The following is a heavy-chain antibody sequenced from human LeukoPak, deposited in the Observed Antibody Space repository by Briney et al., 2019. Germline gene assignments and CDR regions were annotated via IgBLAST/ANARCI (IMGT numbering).Heavy chain of an antibody. V-gene: IGHV3-23*01. CDR2: ISGSGGST. J-gene: IGHJ4*02. D-gene: IGHD5-18*01. CDR3: AKGLWIQLWLTDY. Sequence: GGSLRLSCAASGFTFSSYAMSWVRQAPGKGLEWVSAISGSGGSTYYADSVKGRFTISRDNSKNTLYLQMNSLRPEDTAVYYCAKGLWIQLWLTDYWGQGTLVTVSS. CDR1: GFTFSSYA.